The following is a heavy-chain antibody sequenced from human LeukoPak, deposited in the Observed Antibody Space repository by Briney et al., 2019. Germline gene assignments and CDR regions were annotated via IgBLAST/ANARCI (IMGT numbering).Heavy chain of an antibody. V-gene: IGHV1-69*05. CDR2: IIPIFGTA. CDR3: ARAQGAGYYYYYMDV. CDR1: GGTFSSYA. J-gene: IGHJ6*03. Sequence: SVKVSCKASGGTFSSYAISWVRQAPGQGLEWMGGIIPIFGTANYAQKFQGRVTITTDESTSTADMELSSLRSEDTAVYYCARAQGAGYYYYYMDVWGKGTTVTVSS.